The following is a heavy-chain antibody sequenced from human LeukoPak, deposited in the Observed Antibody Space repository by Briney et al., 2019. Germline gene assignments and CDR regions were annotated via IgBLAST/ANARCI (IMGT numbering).Heavy chain of an antibody. Sequence: GGSLRLSCAASGFTFSDHTMHWVRQAPGKGLEWVSLISWDGSSTYYADSVKGRFTISRDNSENSLYLQMNSLRAEDTALYYCVKDLTRSSDYGYFDYWGQGTLVTVSS. D-gene: IGHD6-25*01. CDR3: VKDLTRSSDYGYFDY. CDR1: GFTFSDHT. CDR2: ISWDGSST. J-gene: IGHJ4*02. V-gene: IGHV3-43*01.